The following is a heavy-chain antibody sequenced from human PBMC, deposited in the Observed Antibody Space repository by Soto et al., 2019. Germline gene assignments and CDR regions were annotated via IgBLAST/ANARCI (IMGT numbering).Heavy chain of an antibody. D-gene: IGHD3-22*01. J-gene: IGHJ4*02. CDR3: ARGDSSGYYSIYYFDY. Sequence: QVQLVQSGAEVKKPGSSVKVSCKASGGTFSSYAISWVRQAPGQGLEWMGGIIPIFGTPNYAQKFQGRLAITADESTSTAYMDLSSLRSEDTAVYYCARGDSSGYYSIYYFDYWGQGTLVTVSS. V-gene: IGHV1-69*01. CDR1: GGTFSSYA. CDR2: IIPIFGTP.